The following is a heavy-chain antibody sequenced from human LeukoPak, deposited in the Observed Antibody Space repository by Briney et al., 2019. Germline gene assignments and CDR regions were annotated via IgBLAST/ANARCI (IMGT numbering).Heavy chain of an antibody. J-gene: IGHJ4*02. Sequence: GGSLRLSCAASGFTFSSYAMSWVRQAPGKGLEWVSAISGSGGSTYYADSVKGRFTISRDNSKNTLYLQMNGLRAEDTAVYYCAKIPYYDILTGYPSEDYWGQGTLVTVSS. CDR1: GFTFSSYA. CDR3: AKIPYYDILTGYPSEDY. V-gene: IGHV3-23*01. CDR2: ISGSGGST. D-gene: IGHD3-9*01.